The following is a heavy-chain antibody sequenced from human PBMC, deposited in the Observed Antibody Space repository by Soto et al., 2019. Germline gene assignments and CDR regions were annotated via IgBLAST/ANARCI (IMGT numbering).Heavy chain of an antibody. CDR2: INHSGST. V-gene: IGHV4-34*01. CDR3: ARILIGYYYYGMDV. Sequence: SETLSLTCAVYGGSFSGYYWSWIRQPPGKGLEWTGEINHSGSTNYNPSLKSRVTISVDTSKNQFSLKLSSVTAADTAVYYCARILIGYYYYGMDVWGQGTTVTV. J-gene: IGHJ6*02. D-gene: IGHD3-3*01. CDR1: GGSFSGYY.